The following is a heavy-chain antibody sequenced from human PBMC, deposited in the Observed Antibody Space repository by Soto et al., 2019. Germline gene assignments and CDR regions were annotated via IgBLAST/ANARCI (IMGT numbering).Heavy chain of an antibody. Sequence: GESLKISCKGSGYTFTSYWIGWLRQMPGEGLEWLGVIYPGDSDTRYSPSFQGQVTISADKSINTAYLQWGSLKASDSAIYYCARSAGNAGRFSEYWGQGILVTVSS. V-gene: IGHV5-51*01. D-gene: IGHD2-15*01. CDR2: IYPGDSDT. J-gene: IGHJ4*02. CDR1: GYTFTSYW. CDR3: ARSAGNAGRFSEY.